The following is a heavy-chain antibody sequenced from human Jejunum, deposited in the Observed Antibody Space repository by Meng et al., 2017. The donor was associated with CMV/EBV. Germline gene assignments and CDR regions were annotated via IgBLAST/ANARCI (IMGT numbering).Heavy chain of an antibody. Sequence: QVELVECGGGVVQPGGSLRLTCAASGFTFSDYGIHWVRQAPGKGLEWVAFVPHDGTSKYYADSVKGRFTISRDNSENTLYLQMSSLRAEDTAVYYCVKDVAYWGQGTLVTVSS. D-gene: IGHD2-21*01. J-gene: IGHJ4*02. CDR1: GFTFSDYG. CDR3: VKDVAY. CDR2: VPHDGTSK. V-gene: IGHV3-30*02.